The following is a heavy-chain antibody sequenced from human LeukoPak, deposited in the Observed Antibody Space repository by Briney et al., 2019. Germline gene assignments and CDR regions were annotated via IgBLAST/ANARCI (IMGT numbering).Heavy chain of an antibody. CDR2: INPNSGGT. CDR1: GYTFTAYY. V-gene: IGHV1-2*02. Sequence: ASVKVSCKASGYTFTAYYMHWVRQAPGQGLEWMGWINPNSGGTNYAQRFQGRVTMTRDTSISTAYMELSRLRSDDTAVYYCATPRGYSYGYYFDYWGQGTLVTVSS. D-gene: IGHD5-18*01. J-gene: IGHJ4*02. CDR3: ATPRGYSYGYYFDY.